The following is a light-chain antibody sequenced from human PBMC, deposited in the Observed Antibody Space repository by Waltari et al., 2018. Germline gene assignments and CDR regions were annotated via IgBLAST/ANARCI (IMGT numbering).Light chain of an antibody. CDR3: CSYAGRYTFV. J-gene: IGLJ1*01. V-gene: IGLV2-11*01. CDR1: ISDVGNYNY. Sequence: QSALTQPRSVSVSPGQSVTISCTATISDVGNYNYVSGYQQHPGKAPKPIIYEVTKRPSGVPDRLSGSKSGNTASLTISGLQAEDEADYYCCSYAGRYTFVFGTGTKVTVL. CDR2: EVT.